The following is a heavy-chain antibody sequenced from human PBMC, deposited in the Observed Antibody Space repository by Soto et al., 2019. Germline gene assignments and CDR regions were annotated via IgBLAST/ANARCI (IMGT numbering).Heavy chain of an antibody. J-gene: IGHJ4*02. CDR3: AADTLQKAV. CDR2: IVVGNGKT. V-gene: IGHV1-58*01. D-gene: IGHD2-21*01. CDR1: GFTFTTSP. Sequence: SVKVSCKTSGFTFTTSPVQWVRQARGQRLELIGWIVVGNGKTNYAQKFQDRVTITRDTSTSTSYLEMNGLTSADTAVYYCAADTLQKAVWGQGTLVTVSS.